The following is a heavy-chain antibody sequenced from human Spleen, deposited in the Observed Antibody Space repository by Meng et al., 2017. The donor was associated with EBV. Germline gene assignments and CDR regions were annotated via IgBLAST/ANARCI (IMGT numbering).Heavy chain of an antibody. Sequence: QGQLVQPGAEVKKPGASVKVSCKASGYSFTSQGIHWVRQAPGQGLEWMGWISGYNGHTNYAQKFQDRVTMTTDTSTSTAYMELRSLTSDDTAVYYCARESDYGANWYYFDYWGQGTLVTVSS. D-gene: IGHD4-23*01. CDR1: GYSFTSQG. J-gene: IGHJ4*02. CDR2: ISGYNGHT. CDR3: ARESDYGANWYYFDY. V-gene: IGHV1-18*01.